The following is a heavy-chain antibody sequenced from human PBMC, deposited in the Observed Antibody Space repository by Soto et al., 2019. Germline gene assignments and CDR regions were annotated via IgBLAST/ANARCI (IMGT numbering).Heavy chain of an antibody. CDR1: GGTFSSYA. D-gene: IGHD3-22*01. CDR2: IIPIFGTA. CDR3: ASSSYYYDSSGYYDFPQRPLDY. J-gene: IGHJ4*02. Sequence: SVKVSCKASGGTFSSYAISCVRQAPGQGLEWMGGIIPIFGTANYAQKFQGRVTITADESTSTAYMELSSLRSEDTAVYYCASSSYYYDSSGYYDFPQRPLDYWGQGTLVTVSS. V-gene: IGHV1-69*13.